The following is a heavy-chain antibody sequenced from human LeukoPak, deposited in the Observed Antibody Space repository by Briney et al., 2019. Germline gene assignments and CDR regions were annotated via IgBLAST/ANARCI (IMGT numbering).Heavy chain of an antibody. J-gene: IGHJ4*02. CDR3: ARESPYSSSWPPFDY. CDR2: INHSGST. D-gene: IGHD6-13*01. V-gene: IGHV4-34*01. Sequence: SETLSLTCAVYGGSFSGYYWSWIRQPPGKGLEWIGEINHSGSTNYNPSLKSRVTISVDTSKNQFSLKLSSVTAADTAVYYCARESPYSSSWPPFDYWGQGTLVTVSS. CDR1: GGSFSGYY.